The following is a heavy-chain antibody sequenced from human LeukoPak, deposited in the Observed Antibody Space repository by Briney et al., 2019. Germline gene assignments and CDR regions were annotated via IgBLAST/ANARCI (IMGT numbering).Heavy chain of an antibody. CDR2: ISAYNDNT. J-gene: IGHJ4*02. CDR3: ARAPTLDY. Sequence: ASVKLSCTSSGYTFTSYGIYWVRQAPGQGLEWMGQISAYNDNTNYAQKLQGRVPMTTDTSTSTAYRELRSLRSDDTAVYYCARAPTLDYWGQGTLVTDSS. V-gene: IGHV1-18*01. D-gene: IGHD2-15*01. CDR1: GYTFTSYG.